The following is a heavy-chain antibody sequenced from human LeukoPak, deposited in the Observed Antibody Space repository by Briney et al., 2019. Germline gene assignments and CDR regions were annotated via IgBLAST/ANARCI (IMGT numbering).Heavy chain of an antibody. CDR3: ASRDNEHYLEPFDN. D-gene: IGHD1-1*01. J-gene: IGHJ4*02. CDR2: IRYDGSNK. CDR1: GFTFSSYG. V-gene: IGHV3-30*02. Sequence: QTGGSLRLSCAASGFTFSSYGMHWVRHAPGKGLEWVAFIRYDGSNKYYADSVKGRFTISRYDSKNSLYLQMNSLRVDDTARYYCASRDNEHYLEPFDNWGQGTLVTVRS.